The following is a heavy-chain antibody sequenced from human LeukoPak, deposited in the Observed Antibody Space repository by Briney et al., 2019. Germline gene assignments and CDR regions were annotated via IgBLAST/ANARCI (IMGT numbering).Heavy chain of an antibody. D-gene: IGHD6-13*01. CDR1: GNTFIGNY. V-gene: IGHV1-2*02. J-gene: IGHJ5*02. CDR3: ARSKSSSWYLGWFDP. CDR2: ISPNSGGT. Sequence: ASVKASCRASGNTFIGNYIHWVRQAPGQGLEWMGWISPNSGGTKYAQKFQGRVTMTRDTSISTAYMELSRLRSDDTAVYYCARSKSSSWYLGWFDPWGQGTLVTVSS.